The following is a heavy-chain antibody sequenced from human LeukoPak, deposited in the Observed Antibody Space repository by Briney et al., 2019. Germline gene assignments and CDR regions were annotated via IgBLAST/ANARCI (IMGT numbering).Heavy chain of an antibody. V-gene: IGHV4-39*01. CDR1: GGSISSSTHY. J-gene: IGHJ6*03. Sequence: SETLSLTCTVSGGSISSSTHYWGWIRQPPGRGLEWIGSMSYSGSTYYNPSLESRVTISVDTSKNQFSLKLSSVTAADTAVYYCARGVAAAGPDYYYYYMDVWGKGTTVTVSS. CDR2: MSYSGST. CDR3: ARGVAAAGPDYYYYYMDV. D-gene: IGHD6-13*01.